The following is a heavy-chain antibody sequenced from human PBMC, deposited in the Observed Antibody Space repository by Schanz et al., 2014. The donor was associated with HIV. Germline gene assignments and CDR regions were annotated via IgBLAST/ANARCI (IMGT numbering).Heavy chain of an antibody. V-gene: IGHV3-33*06. CDR2: MWYDESHK. D-gene: IGHD6-13*01. Sequence: QVQLVESGGGVVQPGRSLRLSCTASGFTFSSSGMHWVRQAPGKGLEWVAAMWYDESHKGYADSVKGRFTISRDNSKNTLYLQMNSLRAEDSAVYYCAKALTSSAAGNFDPWGQGTLVTVSS. CDR1: GFTFSSSG. CDR3: AKALTSSAAGNFDP. J-gene: IGHJ5*02.